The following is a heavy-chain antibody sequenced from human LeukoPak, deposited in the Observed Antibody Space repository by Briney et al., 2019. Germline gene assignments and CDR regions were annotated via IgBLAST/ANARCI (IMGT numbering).Heavy chain of an antibody. D-gene: IGHD3-3*01. CDR1: GYTFTNNW. CDR3: ARDYPVLRFLEWAEDWFDP. CDR2: ISPTGGST. Sequence: GASVKVSCKAFGYTFTNNWMHWVRQAPGQGPEWMGLISPTGGSTAYAQKFQGRVTLTRDMSTSTDYLELSSLRSEDTAVYYCARDYPVLRFLEWAEDWFDPWGQGTLVTVSS. V-gene: IGHV1-46*01. J-gene: IGHJ5*02.